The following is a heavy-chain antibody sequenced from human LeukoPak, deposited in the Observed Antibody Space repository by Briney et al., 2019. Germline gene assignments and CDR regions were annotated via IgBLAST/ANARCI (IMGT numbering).Heavy chain of an antibody. V-gene: IGHV3-30*18. Sequence: GGSLRLSCAASGFTFSSYGMHWVRQAPGKGLEWVAVISYDGSKKYYTDSVKGRFTISRDNSKNTLYLQMNSLRAEDTAVYYCVKDWTRLDYWGQGTLVTVSS. J-gene: IGHJ4*02. D-gene: IGHD3/OR15-3a*01. CDR2: ISYDGSKK. CDR3: VKDWTRLDY. CDR1: GFTFSSYG.